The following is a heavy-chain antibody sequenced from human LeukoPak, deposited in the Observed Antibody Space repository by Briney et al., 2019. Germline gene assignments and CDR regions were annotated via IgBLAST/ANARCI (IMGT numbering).Heavy chain of an antibody. CDR3: SRGGAPAGYAYDI. CDR1: GFTFSNYD. J-gene: IGHJ3*02. V-gene: IGHV3-13*01. Sequence: GGSLRLSCATSGFTFSNYDMHWVRQATGEGLEWVSAIGTAGDTYYPGSVKGRFTISRDNAKNSFYLQMNNLRAGDTAVYYCSRGGAPAGYAYDIWGHGTVVTVSS. D-gene: IGHD6-13*01. CDR2: IGTAGDT.